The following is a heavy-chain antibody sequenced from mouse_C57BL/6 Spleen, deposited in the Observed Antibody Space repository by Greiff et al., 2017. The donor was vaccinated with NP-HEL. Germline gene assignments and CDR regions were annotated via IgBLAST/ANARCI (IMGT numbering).Heavy chain of an antibody. V-gene: IGHV1-19*01. Sequence: EVQLQQSGPVLVKPGASVKMSCKASGYTFTDYYMNWVKQSHGKSLEWIGVINPYNGGTSYNQKFKGKATLTVDKSSSTAYMELNSLTSEDSAVYYGARRGNDYDDVYFDYWGQGTTLTVSS. CDR2: INPYNGGT. J-gene: IGHJ2*01. CDR1: GYTFTDYY. CDR3: ARRGNDYDDVYFDY. D-gene: IGHD2-4*01.